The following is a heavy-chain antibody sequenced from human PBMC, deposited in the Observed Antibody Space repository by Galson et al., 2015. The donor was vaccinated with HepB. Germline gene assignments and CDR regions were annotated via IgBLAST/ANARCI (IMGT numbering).Heavy chain of an antibody. CDR3: ARDGNRITIFGVVTPGDY. Sequence: SVKVSCKASGYTFTSYYMHWVRQAPGQGLEWMGIINPSGGSTNYAQKFQGRVTMTRDTSTSTVYMELSSLRSEDTAVYYCARDGNRITIFGVVTPGDYWGQGTLVTVSS. CDR1: GYTFTSYY. D-gene: IGHD3-3*01. V-gene: IGHV1-46*01. CDR2: INPSGGST. J-gene: IGHJ4*02.